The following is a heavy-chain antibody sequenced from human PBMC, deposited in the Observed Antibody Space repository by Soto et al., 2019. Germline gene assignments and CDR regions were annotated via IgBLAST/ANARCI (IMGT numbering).Heavy chain of an antibody. CDR2: ISSSSSTI. J-gene: IGHJ6*02. CDR3: ARDNPRSSGWDV. V-gene: IGHV3-48*02. CDR1: GLTLSSYS. Sequence: EVQLVESGGGLVQPGGSLRLSCEASGLTLSSYSMNWARQAPWQRLEWVSYISSSSSTIYYADSVKGRITISRDNAKNSLYLQMNSLRDEDTAVYYCARDNPRSSGWDVWGQGATVTVSS.